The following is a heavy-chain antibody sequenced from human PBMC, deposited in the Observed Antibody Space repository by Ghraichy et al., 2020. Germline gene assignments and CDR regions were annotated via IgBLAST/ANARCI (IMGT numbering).Heavy chain of an antibody. J-gene: IGHJ4*02. V-gene: IGHV4-30-2*01. Sequence: SLNISCAVSGGSISSGGFSWNWIRQPPGKGLEWIGYIYQRESTYYTPSLKSRVTISLDRSKNQFSLTLNSVTAADTAVYYCARSRVLDSSGSPMGFDYWGQGSLVSVST. D-gene: IGHD3-22*01. CDR2: IYQREST. CDR1: GGSISSGGFS. CDR3: ARSRVLDSSGSPMGFDY.